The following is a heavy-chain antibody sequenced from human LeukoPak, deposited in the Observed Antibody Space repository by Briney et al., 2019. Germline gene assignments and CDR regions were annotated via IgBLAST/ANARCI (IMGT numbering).Heavy chain of an antibody. CDR2: ISGSGGST. CDR3: ATRVTVPAAIPNWFDP. CDR1: GFTFSSYA. V-gene: IGHV3-23*01. J-gene: IGHJ5*02. D-gene: IGHD2-2*01. Sequence: GGSLRLSCAASGFTFSSYAMSWVRQAPGKGLEWVSAISGSGGSTYYADSVKGRFTISRDNPKNTLYLQMNSLRAEDTAVYYCATRVTVPAAIPNWFDPWGQGTLVTVSS.